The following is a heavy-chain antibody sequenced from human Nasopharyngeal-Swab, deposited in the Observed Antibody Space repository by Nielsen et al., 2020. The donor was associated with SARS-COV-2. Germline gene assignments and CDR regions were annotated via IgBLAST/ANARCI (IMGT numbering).Heavy chain of an antibody. CDR1: GGSFSGYY. Sequence: SETLSLTCAVYGGSFSGYYWSWIRQPPGKGLEWIGEINNSGSTHYNPSLQSRVTISVNTSKNQFSLKLSSVTAPDTAVYYCARGRSPAFDYWGQGTLVTVSS. V-gene: IGHV4-34*01. D-gene: IGHD2-2*01. CDR2: INNSGST. CDR3: ARGRSPAFDY. J-gene: IGHJ4*02.